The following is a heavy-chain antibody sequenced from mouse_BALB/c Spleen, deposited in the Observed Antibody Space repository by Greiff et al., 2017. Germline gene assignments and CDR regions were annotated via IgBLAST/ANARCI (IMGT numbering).Heavy chain of an antibody. CDR2: IDPFNGGT. Sequence: EVQLQQSGPELMKPGASVKISCKASGYSFTSYYMHWVKQSHGKSLEWIGYIDPFNGGTSYNQKFKGKATLTVDKSSSTAYMHLSSLTSEDSAVYYCARRGVRGVMDYWGQGTSVTVSS. CDR3: ARRGVRGVMDY. V-gene: IGHV1S135*01. J-gene: IGHJ4*01. D-gene: IGHD2-14*01. CDR1: GYSFTSYY.